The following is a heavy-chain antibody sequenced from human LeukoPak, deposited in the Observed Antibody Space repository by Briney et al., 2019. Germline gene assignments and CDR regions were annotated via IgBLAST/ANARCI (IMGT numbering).Heavy chain of an antibody. Sequence: GRSLRLSCEASGFTFSSYGMHWVRQAPGKGLDWVAVISYDGISQYYADSVKGRFTISRDNSKNTLYLQMNSLRAEDTAVYYCAKGFRFGSGRYTQALFDYWGQGTLVTVSS. CDR2: ISYDGISQ. D-gene: IGHD3-10*01. CDR1: GFTFSSYG. J-gene: IGHJ4*02. CDR3: AKGFRFGSGRYTQALFDY. V-gene: IGHV3-30*18.